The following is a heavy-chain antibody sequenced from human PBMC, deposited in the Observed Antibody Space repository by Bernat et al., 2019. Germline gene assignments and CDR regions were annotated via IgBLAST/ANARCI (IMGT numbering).Heavy chain of an antibody. CDR3: AKDPQIYLGYWCDP. J-gene: IGHJ5*02. D-gene: IGHD2-2*02. CDR1: GFTFSSYA. Sequence: EVQLSESGGGLVQPGGSLRLSCAASGFTFSSYAMNWVRQAPGKGLAWVSGTSGSGGRTNYADSVKGRFTISRDNSKNTVYLQMNNLRGEDTAVYYCAKDPQIYLGYWCDPWGQGTLVTVSS. CDR2: TSGSGGRT. V-gene: IGHV3-23*01.